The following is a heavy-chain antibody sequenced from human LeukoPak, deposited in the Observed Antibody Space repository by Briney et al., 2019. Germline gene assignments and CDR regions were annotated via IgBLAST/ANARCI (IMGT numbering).Heavy chain of an antibody. CDR3: AREDIMITFGGDTR. CDR2: IKQDGSEK. Sequence: GGSLRLSCAASGFTFSSYWMSWVRQAPGKGLEWVANIKQDGSEKYYVDSVKGRFTISRDNAKNSLYLQMNSLRAEDTAVYYCAREDIMITFGGDTRGGQGTLSPSPQ. CDR1: GFTFSSYW. V-gene: IGHV3-7*01. J-gene: IGHJ4*02. D-gene: IGHD3-16*01.